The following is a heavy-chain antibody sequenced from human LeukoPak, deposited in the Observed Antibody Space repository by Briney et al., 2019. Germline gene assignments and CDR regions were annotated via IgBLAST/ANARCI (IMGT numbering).Heavy chain of an antibody. D-gene: IGHD4-11*01. CDR2: VQHIGGET. Sequence: GGSLRLSCAGSGFTFSNSWMGWVRQAPGKGLEWVANVQHIGGETYYVDSVKGRFTISRDNAKNSVYLQMNSLGADDAAVYYCATYSILNAREFRYWGQGTLVTVTS. CDR3: ATYSILNAREFRY. V-gene: IGHV3-7*01. J-gene: IGHJ1*01. CDR1: GFTFSNSW.